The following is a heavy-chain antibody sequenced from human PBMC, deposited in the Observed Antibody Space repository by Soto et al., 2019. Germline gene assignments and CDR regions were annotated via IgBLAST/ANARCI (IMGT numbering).Heavy chain of an antibody. Sequence: QGQLLQSGDEVKTPGASVRVSCRASGYPFTSYGISWVRQAPGQGLEWVAWISAYNGKRDTAQKFQGRVTRTLDTSTDTAHMDLGDLTSADTAVYYCARGRIVASIHDAFEMGGQGTKVTVSS. D-gene: IGHD5-12*01. CDR1: GYPFTSYG. CDR2: ISAYNGKR. V-gene: IGHV1-18*01. J-gene: IGHJ3*02. CDR3: ARGRIVASIHDAFEM.